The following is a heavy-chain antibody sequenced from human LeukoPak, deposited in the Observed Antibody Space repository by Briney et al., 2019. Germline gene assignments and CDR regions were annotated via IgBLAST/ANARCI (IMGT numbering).Heavy chain of an antibody. CDR2: IKQDGSEK. Sequence: PGGSLRLSCAAPGFTFSSYWMSWVRQAPGKGLEWVANIKQDGSEKYYVDSVKGRFTISRDNARNSLYLQMNSLRAEDTAVYYCVQLAGDYWGQGTLVTVSS. CDR1: GFTFSSYW. CDR3: VQLAGDY. D-gene: IGHD6-6*01. J-gene: IGHJ4*02. V-gene: IGHV3-7*01.